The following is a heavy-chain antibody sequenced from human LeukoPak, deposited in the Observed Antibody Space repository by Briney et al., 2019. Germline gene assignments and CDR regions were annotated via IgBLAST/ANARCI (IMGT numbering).Heavy chain of an antibody. CDR3: AKDITRAIAAADDAFDI. CDR1: GFTFDDYA. CDR2: ISWNSGSI. V-gene: IGHV3-9*01. Sequence: GGSLRLSCAASGFTFDDYAMHWVRQAPGKGLEWVSGISWNSGSIGYADSVKGRFTISRDNAKNSLYLQMNSLRAEDTALYYCAKDITRAIAAADDAFDIWGQGTMVTVSS. D-gene: IGHD6-25*01. J-gene: IGHJ3*02.